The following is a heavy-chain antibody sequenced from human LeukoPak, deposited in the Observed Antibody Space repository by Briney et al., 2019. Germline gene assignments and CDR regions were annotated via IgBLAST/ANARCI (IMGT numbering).Heavy chain of an antibody. CDR1: GFTFSSYG. CDR3: ARDRSSSCYPGY. CDR2: IWYDGSNK. D-gene: IGHD6-13*01. J-gene: IGHJ4*02. Sequence: GRSLRLSCAASGFTFSSYGMHWVRQAPGKGLEWVAVIWYDGSNKYYADSVKGRFTISRDNSKNTLYLQMNSLRAEDTAVYYCARDRSSSCYPGYWGQGTLVTVSS. V-gene: IGHV3-33*01.